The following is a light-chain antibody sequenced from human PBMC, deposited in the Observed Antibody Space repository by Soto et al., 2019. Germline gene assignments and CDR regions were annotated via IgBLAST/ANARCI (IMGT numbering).Light chain of an antibody. CDR3: QQYNSWPLT. CDR2: GAS. CDR1: QTVSSN. V-gene: IGKV3D-15*01. Sequence: EIVLTQYPGTLSLSPGEGATLSCRASQTVSSNFLAWYQEKPGQGPRLLIYGASTRATGVPTRISGSGSGTEFTLTISSLQSEDFAVYYCQQYNSWPLTFGGGTKVDIK. J-gene: IGKJ4*01.